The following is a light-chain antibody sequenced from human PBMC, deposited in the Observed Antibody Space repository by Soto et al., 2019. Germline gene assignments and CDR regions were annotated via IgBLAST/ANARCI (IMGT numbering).Light chain of an antibody. J-gene: IGKJ1*01. V-gene: IGKV4-1*01. CDR2: WAS. CDR3: QQYYSIPWT. CDR1: QSVLYSSDNKNY. Sequence: DIVMTQSPDSLAVSLGERATFNCKSSQSVLYSSDNKNYLAWYQQKPGQPPKLLIYWASTREFGVPDRFSGRGSGTDFTLTISSLQAEDVAVYYCQQYYSIPWTFGQGTKVEIK.